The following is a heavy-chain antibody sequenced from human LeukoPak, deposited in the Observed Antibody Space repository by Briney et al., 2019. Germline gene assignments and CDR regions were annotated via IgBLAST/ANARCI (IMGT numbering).Heavy chain of an antibody. Sequence: PGGSLRLSCAASGFTASSNYLSWVRQAPGKGLDWVSDIYSGASTHYVDYVKGRLTISRYNSKDTLYLQINSLRAEDTTVYYCARERGPYYDILTGYYCGIRGFYYWGQGTLVTVSP. D-gene: IGHD3-9*01. J-gene: IGHJ4*02. CDR3: ARERGPYYDILTGYYCGIRGFYY. CDR2: IYSGAST. CDR1: GFTASSNY. V-gene: IGHV3-66*02.